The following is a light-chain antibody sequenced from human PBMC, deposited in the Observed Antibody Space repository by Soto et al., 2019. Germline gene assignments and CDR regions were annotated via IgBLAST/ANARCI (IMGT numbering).Light chain of an antibody. CDR3: CSYAGSSTYV. V-gene: IGLV2-23*01. Sequence: QSALTQPASVSGSAGQSITISCTGTSSDVGSYNLVSWYQQHPGKAPKLMIYEGSKRPSGVSNRFSGSKSGNTASLTISGLQAEDEADYYCCSYAGSSTYVFGTGTKLTVL. J-gene: IGLJ1*01. CDR2: EGS. CDR1: SSDVGSYNL.